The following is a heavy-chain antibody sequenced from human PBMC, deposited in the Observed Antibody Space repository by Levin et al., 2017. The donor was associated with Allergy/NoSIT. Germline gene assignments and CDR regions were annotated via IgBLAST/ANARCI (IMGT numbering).Heavy chain of an antibody. CDR1: GFTFSDYN. J-gene: IGHJ4*02. CDR2: IRSNSGAI. Sequence: GESLKISCVASGFTFSDYNMNWVRQAPGKGLEWVSYIRSNSGAIYYADSVKGRFTISRDNAKNSLFLQMNSLRDEDTAVYYCARNNAHGVEVLPFDSWGQGTLVTVSS. CDR3: ARNNAHGVEVLPFDS. D-gene: IGHD3-3*01. V-gene: IGHV3-48*02.